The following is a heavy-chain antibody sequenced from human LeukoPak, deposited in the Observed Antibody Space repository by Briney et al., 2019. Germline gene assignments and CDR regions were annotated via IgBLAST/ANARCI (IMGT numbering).Heavy chain of an antibody. Sequence: SETLSLTCTVSGGSISSYYWSWIRQPPGKGLEWIGYIYYSGSTNYNPSLKSRVTISVDTSKNQFSLKLSSVTAADTAVYYCARHFGDGFYYFDYWGQGTLVTVSS. V-gene: IGHV4-59*08. D-gene: IGHD3-10*01. CDR2: IYYSGST. CDR3: ARHFGDGFYYFDY. J-gene: IGHJ4*02. CDR1: GGSISSYY.